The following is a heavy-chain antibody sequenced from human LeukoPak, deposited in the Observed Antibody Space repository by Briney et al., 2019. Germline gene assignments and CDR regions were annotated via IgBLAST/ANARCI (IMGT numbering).Heavy chain of an antibody. D-gene: IGHD2-2*01. J-gene: IGHJ5*02. CDR1: GFTFSSYA. V-gene: IGHV3-23*01. Sequence: GGSLRLSCAASGFTFSSYAMSWIRQAPGKGQEWVSAISGSGGSTYYADSVKGRFTISRDNSKNTLYLQMNSLRAEDTAVYYCAKGDYCSSTSCYVNWFDPRGQGTLVTVSS. CDR3: AKGDYCSSTSCYVNWFDP. CDR2: ISGSGGST.